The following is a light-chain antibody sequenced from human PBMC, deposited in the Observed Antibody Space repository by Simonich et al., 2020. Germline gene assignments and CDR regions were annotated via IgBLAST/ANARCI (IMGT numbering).Light chain of an antibody. Sequence: DIVMTQTPLSLSVTPGQPASISCKSSQSLLHSDGKTYLYWYLQKPGQSPQLLIYEVSNRVSGVPDRFSGSGSGTDFTLKISRVEAEDVGVYYCMQGTHWPPWTFGQGTKVEIK. CDR2: EVS. J-gene: IGKJ1*01. CDR3: MQGTHWPPWT. V-gene: IGKV2-29*03. CDR1: QSLLHSDGKTY.